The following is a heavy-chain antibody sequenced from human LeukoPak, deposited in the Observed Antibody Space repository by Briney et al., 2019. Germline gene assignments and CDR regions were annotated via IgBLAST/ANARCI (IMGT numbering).Heavy chain of an antibody. V-gene: IGHV3-48*01. CDR3: ARVGSGYWYFNL. Sequence: PSETLSLTCTVSGGSISSSSYYWGWIRQPPGKGLEWVSYISSSSSTIYYADSVKGRFTISRDNAKNSLYLQMNSLRAEDTAVYYCARVGSGYWYFNLWGRGTLVTVSS. CDR2: ISSSSSTI. D-gene: IGHD6-19*01. CDR1: GGSISSSS. J-gene: IGHJ2*01.